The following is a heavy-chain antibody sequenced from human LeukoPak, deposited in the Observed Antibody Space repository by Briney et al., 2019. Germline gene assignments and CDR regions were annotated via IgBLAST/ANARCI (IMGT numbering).Heavy chain of an antibody. CDR3: AKDGVGSSWNFDY. D-gene: IGHD6-13*01. CDR2: ISYDGSNK. Sequence: GGSLRLSCAASGFTFSSYGMHWVRQAPGKGLEWVAVISYDGSNKYYADSVKGRFTISRNNSKNTPYLQMNSLRAEDTAVYYCAKDGVGSSWNFDYWGQGTLVTVSS. J-gene: IGHJ4*02. V-gene: IGHV3-30*18. CDR1: GFTFSSYG.